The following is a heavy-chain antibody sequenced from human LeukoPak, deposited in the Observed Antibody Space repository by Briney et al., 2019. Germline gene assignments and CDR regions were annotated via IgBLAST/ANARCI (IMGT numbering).Heavy chain of an antibody. V-gene: IGHV3-7*01. D-gene: IGHD3-3*01. CDR1: GFTFSDSS. CDR3: ARGGLFGTLDY. Sequence: PGGSLRLSCVASGFTFSDSSMSWVRQAPGKGLEWLANIKQGEGDKFYLESVMGRFTISRDNGNNSLFLQLTSLRVEDTAVYYRARGGLFGTLDYWGQGARVTVS. J-gene: IGHJ4*02. CDR2: IKQGEGDK.